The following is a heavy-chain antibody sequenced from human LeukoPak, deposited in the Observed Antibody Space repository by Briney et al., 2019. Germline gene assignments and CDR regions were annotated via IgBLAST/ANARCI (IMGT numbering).Heavy chain of an antibody. J-gene: IGHJ3*02. CDR3: ARLASDLDAFDI. CDR1: GGSISSGDYY. CDR2: IYYSGST. Sequence: SQTLSLTCTVSGGSISSGDYYWSWIRQPPGKGQGWIGYIYYSGSTYYNPSLKSRVTISVDTSKNQFSLKLSSVTAADTAVYYCARLASDLDAFDIWGQGTMVTVSS. V-gene: IGHV4-30-4*08.